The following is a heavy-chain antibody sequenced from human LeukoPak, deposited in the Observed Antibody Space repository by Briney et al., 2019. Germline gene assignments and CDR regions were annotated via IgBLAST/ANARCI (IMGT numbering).Heavy chain of an antibody. J-gene: IGHJ4*02. D-gene: IGHD3-22*01. CDR3: ARVAHSGYYDY. CDR2: INPNSGGT. Sequence: ASVKVSSKASGYTFTGYYMHWVRQAPGQGVVWMGWINPNSGGTNYAQKFQGRVTMTRDTSISTAYMELSRLRSDDTAVYYCARVAHSGYYDYWGQGTLVTVSS. CDR1: GYTFTGYY. V-gene: IGHV1-2*02.